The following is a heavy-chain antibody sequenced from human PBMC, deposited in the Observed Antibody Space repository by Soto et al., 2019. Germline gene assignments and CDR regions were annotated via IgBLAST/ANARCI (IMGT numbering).Heavy chain of an antibody. J-gene: IGHJ5*02. CDR1: GFTFSSYG. V-gene: IGHV3-33*01. Sequence: PGGSLRLSCAASGFTFSSYGMHWARQAPGKGLEWVAVIWYDGSNKYYADSVKGRFTISRDNSKNTLYLQMNSLRAEDTAVYYCASGPYYYDSSGYLGWFDPWGQGTLVTVSS. D-gene: IGHD3-22*01. CDR3: ASGPYYYDSSGYLGWFDP. CDR2: IWYDGSNK.